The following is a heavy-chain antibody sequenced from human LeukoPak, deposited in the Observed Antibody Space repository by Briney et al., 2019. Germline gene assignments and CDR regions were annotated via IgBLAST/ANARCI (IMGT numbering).Heavy chain of an antibody. CDR3: AREASGAWFDP. V-gene: IGHV4-59*01. Sequence: PSETLSLTCTVSGGSISRYYWSWIRQPPGKGLEWIGYIYYTGSTNYNPSLKSRVTISVDTSKNQFSLKLSSVTAADTAVYYCAREASGAWFDPWGQGTLVTVSS. D-gene: IGHD2-15*01. CDR2: IYYTGST. CDR1: GGSISRYY. J-gene: IGHJ5*02.